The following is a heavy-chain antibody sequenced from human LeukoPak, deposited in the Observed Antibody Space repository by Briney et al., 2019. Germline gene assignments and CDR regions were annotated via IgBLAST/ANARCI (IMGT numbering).Heavy chain of an antibody. Sequence: PSETLSLTCTVSGGSVSSGSYYWSWIRQPPGKGLEWIGYVYYTGNTNYNPSLKSRVSISVDTSNNQFSLKLSSVTAADTAVYYCARDLLNEGNHLDYWGQGTLVTVSS. CDR3: ARDLLNEGNHLDY. CDR1: GGSVSSGSYY. D-gene: IGHD4-23*01. CDR2: VYYTGNT. J-gene: IGHJ4*02. V-gene: IGHV4-61*01.